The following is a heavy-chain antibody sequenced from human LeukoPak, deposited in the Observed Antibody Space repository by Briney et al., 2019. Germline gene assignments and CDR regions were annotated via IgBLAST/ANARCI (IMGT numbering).Heavy chain of an antibody. D-gene: IGHD3-10*01. Sequence: SEKVSCKASGGTFSSYAISWVRQAPGQGLEWMGGIIPIFGTANYAQKFQGRVTITADESTSTAYMELSSLRSEDTAVYYCARGRVYYYGSGSYYNAPDYWGQGTLVTVSS. CDR1: GGTFSSYA. J-gene: IGHJ4*02. V-gene: IGHV1-69*13. CDR3: ARGRVYYYGSGSYYNAPDY. CDR2: IIPIFGTA.